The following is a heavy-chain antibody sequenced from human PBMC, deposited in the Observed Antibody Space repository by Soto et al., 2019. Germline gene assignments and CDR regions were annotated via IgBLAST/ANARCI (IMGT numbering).Heavy chain of an antibody. J-gene: IGHJ5*02. CDR1: CGAISGYY. CDR2: IYSSGST. D-gene: IGHD3-3*01. Sequence: SETLSLTCTVTCGAISGYYWTWMRQSAGGGLEWIGRIYSSGSTNYNPSLKSRVTISLDTSMNHFSLRLSSVTAADTAVYYCARGQRFSDWFDPWG. V-gene: IGHV4-4*07. CDR3: ARGQRFSDWFDP.